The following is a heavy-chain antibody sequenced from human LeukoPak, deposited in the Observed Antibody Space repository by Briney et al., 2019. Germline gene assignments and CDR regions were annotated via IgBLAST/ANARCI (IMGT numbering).Heavy chain of an antibody. Sequence: SETLSLTCTVSTGSINSYYWSWIRQPPGKGLEWIGYIDYSGSTNYNPSLKSRVTISVDTSKNQFSLQLGSVTAADTAVYYCARSTVVTPFDPWGQGTLVTVSS. D-gene: IGHD4-23*01. CDR2: IDYSGST. J-gene: IGHJ5*02. CDR3: ARSTVVTPFDP. CDR1: TGSINSYY. V-gene: IGHV4-59*01.